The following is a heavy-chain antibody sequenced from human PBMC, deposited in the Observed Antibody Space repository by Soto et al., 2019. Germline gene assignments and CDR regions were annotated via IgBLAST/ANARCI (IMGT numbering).Heavy chain of an antibody. CDR1: GFSLSTSGVG. CDR3: AHRPPLRYFDWLLNGNWFDP. D-gene: IGHD3-9*01. J-gene: IGHJ5*02. Sequence: QITLKESGPTLVKPTQTLTLTCTFSGFSLSTSGVGVGWIRQPPGKALEWLALIYWDDDKRYSPSLKSRLTITKDTSKNPVVLTMTNMDPVDTATYYCAHRPPLRYFDWLLNGNWFDPWGQGTLVTVSS. V-gene: IGHV2-5*02. CDR2: IYWDDDK.